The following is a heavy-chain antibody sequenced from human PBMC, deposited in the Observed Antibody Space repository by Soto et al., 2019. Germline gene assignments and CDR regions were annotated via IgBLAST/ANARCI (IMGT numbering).Heavy chain of an antibody. CDR2: INPNSGGT. Sequence: ASVKVPCKASGYTFTGYYMHWVRQAPGQGLEWMGWINPNSGGTNYAQKFQGWVTMTRDTSISTAYMELSRLRSDDTAVYYCARDVNERKAAAGTSYYYYYMDVWGKGTTVTVSS. J-gene: IGHJ6*03. CDR3: ARDVNERKAAAGTSYYYYYMDV. D-gene: IGHD6-13*01. V-gene: IGHV1-2*04. CDR1: GYTFTGYY.